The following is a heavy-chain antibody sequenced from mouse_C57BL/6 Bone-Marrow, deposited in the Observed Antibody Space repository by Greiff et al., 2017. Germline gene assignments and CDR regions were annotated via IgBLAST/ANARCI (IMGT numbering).Heavy chain of an antibody. V-gene: IGHV2-5*01. D-gene: IGHD2-4*01. CDR3: AKNSYYYDYDGGFAY. CDR1: GFSLTSYG. J-gene: IGHJ3*01. CDR2: IWRGGST. Sequence: VQLQQSGPGLVQPSPSLSITCTVSGFSLTSYGVHWVRQSPGKGLEWLGVIWRGGSTDYNAAFMSRLSITKDNSKSQVFFQMNSLQADDTAIYYCAKNSYYYDYDGGFAYWGQGTLVTVSA.